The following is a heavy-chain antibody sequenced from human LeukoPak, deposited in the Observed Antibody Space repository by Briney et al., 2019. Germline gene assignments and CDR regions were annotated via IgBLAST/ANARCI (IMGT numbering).Heavy chain of an antibody. CDR2: ISISSNYI. CDR1: GFTFSTYS. J-gene: IGHJ3*02. V-gene: IGHV3-21*01. D-gene: IGHD3-3*01. CDR3: ARGSRFGVVGRDAFDI. Sequence: GGSLRLSCAASGFTFSTYSMNWVRQAPGKGLEWVSSISISSNYIYYADSVKGRFTISRDNAKNSLYLQVNSLRAEDTAVYYCARGSRFGVVGRDAFDIWGQGTVVTVSS.